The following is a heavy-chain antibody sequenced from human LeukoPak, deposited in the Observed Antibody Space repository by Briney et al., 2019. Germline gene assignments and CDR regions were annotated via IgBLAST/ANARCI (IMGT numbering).Heavy chain of an antibody. Sequence: PSETLSLTCTVSGGSISSSSYYWGWIRQPPGKGLEWIGSIYYSGSTNYNPSLKSRVTIPVDTSKNQFSLKLSSVTAADTAVYYCARRSDYSYYYYGMDVWGQGTTVTVSS. D-gene: IGHD4-11*01. V-gene: IGHV4-39*07. CDR2: IYYSGST. CDR1: GGSISSSSYY. CDR3: ARRSDYSYYYYGMDV. J-gene: IGHJ6*02.